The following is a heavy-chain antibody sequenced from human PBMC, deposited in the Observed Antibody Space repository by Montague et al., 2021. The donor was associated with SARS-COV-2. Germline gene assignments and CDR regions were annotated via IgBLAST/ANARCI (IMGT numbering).Heavy chain of an antibody. CDR2: IGTAGDT. CDR3: ARAHAESVYAFWSGSLTSTSLDV. CDR1: GFTFSSHD. D-gene: IGHD3-3*01. V-gene: IGHV3-13*04. J-gene: IGHJ6*04. Sequence: SLRLSCAASGFTFSSHDMYWVRQGTGKGLEWVSSIGTAGDTYYSGSVEGRFTISREDAKNSMYLQMTSLRAGDTAIYYCARAHAESVYAFWSGSLTSTSLDVWAKGPRSPSPQ.